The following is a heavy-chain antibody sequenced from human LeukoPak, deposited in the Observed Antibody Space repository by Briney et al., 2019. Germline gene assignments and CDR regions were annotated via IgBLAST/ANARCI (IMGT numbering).Heavy chain of an antibody. CDR1: GIPFSRNS. J-gene: IGHJ4*02. D-gene: IGHD3-3*01. V-gene: IGHV3-30*04. CDR2: ISESTKQK. CDR3: ARGSHDFWSGYGYYFDY. Sequence: QPGGSLRLSCVASGIPFSRNSMHWVRRAPGGGPEWLAFISESTKQKNYADSVQGRFTISRDNAKNSLYLQMNSLRAEDTAVYYCARGSHDFWSGYGYYFDYWGQGTLVTVSS.